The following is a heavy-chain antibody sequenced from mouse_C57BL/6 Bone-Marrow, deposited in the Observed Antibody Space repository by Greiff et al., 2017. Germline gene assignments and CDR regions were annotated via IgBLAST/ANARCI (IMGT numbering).Heavy chain of an antibody. D-gene: IGHD1-1*01. CDR1: GYSITSGYY. Sequence: EVHLVESGPGLVKPSQSLSLTCSVTGYSITSGYYWNWIRQFPGNKLEWMGYISYDGSNNYNPSLKNRISITRDTSKNQFFLKLNSVTTEDTATYYCASKDIATVVAAYFDVWGTGTTVTVSA. CDR2: ISYDGSN. J-gene: IGHJ1*03. V-gene: IGHV3-6*01. CDR3: ASKDIATVVAAYFDV.